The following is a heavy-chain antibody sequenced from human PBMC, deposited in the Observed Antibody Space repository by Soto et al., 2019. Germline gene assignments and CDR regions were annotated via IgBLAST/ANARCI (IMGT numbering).Heavy chain of an antibody. V-gene: IGHV3-48*02. J-gene: IGHJ6*02. D-gene: IGHD2-2*01. Sequence: PGGSLRLSCAASGFTFSSYSMNWVRQAPGKGLGWVSYISSSSSTIYYADSVKGRFTISRDDAKNSLYLQMNSLRDEDTAVYYCARDSDCHSTSCFFPPHVWGQGTTVTVSS. CDR3: ARDSDCHSTSCFFPPHV. CDR1: GFTFSSYS. CDR2: ISSSSSTI.